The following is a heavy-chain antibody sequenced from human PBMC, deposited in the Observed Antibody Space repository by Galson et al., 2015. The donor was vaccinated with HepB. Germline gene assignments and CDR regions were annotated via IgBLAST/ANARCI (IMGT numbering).Heavy chain of an antibody. Sequence: SLRLACAASGFTFSSYAMHWVRQAPGKGLEWVAVMSYDGSNKYYADSVRGRFTISRDNSKNTLYLHMNSLRPEDTAVYYCARDSGTAMVTSDFDAFDIWGQGTVVPVSS. CDR2: MSYDGSNK. D-gene: IGHD5-18*01. J-gene: IGHJ3*02. CDR3: ARDSGTAMVTSDFDAFDI. V-gene: IGHV3-30-3*01. CDR1: GFTFSSYA.